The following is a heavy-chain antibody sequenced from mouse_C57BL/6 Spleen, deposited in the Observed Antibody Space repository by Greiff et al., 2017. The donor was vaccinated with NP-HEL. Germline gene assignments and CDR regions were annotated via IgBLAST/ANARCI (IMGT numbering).Heavy chain of an antibody. Sequence: EVMLVESGEGLVKPGGSLKLSCAASGFTFSSYAMSWVRQTPEKRLEWVAYISSGGDYIYYADTVKGRFTISRDNARNTLYLQMSSLKSEDTAMYYCTRDEGYYGSPLFAYWGQGTLVTVSA. D-gene: IGHD1-1*01. CDR1: GFTFSSYA. CDR2: ISSGGDYI. V-gene: IGHV5-9-1*02. CDR3: TRDEGYYGSPLFAY. J-gene: IGHJ3*01.